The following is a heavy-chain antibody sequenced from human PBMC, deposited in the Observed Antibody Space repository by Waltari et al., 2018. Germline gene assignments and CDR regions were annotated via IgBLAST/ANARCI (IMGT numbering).Heavy chain of an antibody. D-gene: IGHD3-3*01. CDR3: VSGESGFAI. Sequence: EVQVVESGGGLVQPGGSLRLSCEASGLTFSSHWMHWVRQAPGKGLVWVSRINGDGRSTSYAGSVEGRFTISRDNAKNTVYLQMDSLRAEDTAVYYCVSGESGFAIRGQGSLVTVSS. V-gene: IGHV3-74*01. CDR2: INGDGRST. CDR1: GLTFSSHW. J-gene: IGHJ4*02.